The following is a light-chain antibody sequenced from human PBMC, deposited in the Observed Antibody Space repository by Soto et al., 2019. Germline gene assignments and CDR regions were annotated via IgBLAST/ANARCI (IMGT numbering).Light chain of an antibody. Sequence: QSALTQPASVSGSPGQSITISCTGSSSDVGGYKYVSWYQQHPGKAPKLIIYDGSNRPSGVSNRISGSKSGNTASLTISGLQAEDEADYYCSSYTTRIAVIFGGGTKLTVL. CDR1: SSDVGGYKY. CDR3: SSYTTRIAVI. J-gene: IGLJ2*01. CDR2: DGS. V-gene: IGLV2-14*01.